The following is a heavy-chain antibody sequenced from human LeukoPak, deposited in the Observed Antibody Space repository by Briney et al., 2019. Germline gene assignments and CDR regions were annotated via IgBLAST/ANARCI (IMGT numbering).Heavy chain of an antibody. J-gene: IGHJ4*02. CDR1: GYTFTSYD. V-gene: IGHV1-8*03. Sequence: ASVTVSCKASGYTFTSYDINWVRQATGQGLEWMGWMNPYIGNTGYAQKFQGRVTITRNTSISTAYMELSNLRSEDTAVYYCARMGLRSTIIDYWGQGTLVTVSS. CDR3: ARMGLRSTIIDY. D-gene: IGHD5-12*01. CDR2: MNPYIGNT.